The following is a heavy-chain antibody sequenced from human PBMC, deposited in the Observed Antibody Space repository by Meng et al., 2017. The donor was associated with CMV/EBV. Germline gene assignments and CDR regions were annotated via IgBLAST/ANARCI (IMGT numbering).Heavy chain of an antibody. J-gene: IGHJ6*02. D-gene: IGHD3-3*01. CDR2: IYPGDSDT. V-gene: IGHV5-51*01. CDR1: GYSFTGYW. Sequence: KVSCKGSGYSFTGYWIGWVRQMPGKGLEWMGIIYPGDSDTRYSPSFQGQVTISADKSISTAYLQWSSLKASDTAMYYCARSFYDFWSGYPIPYYYYGMDVWGQGTTVTVSS. CDR3: ARSFYDFWSGYPIPYYYYGMDV.